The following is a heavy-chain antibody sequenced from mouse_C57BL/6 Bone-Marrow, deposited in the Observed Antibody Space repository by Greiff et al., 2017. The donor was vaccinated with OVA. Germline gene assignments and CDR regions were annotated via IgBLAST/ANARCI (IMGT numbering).Heavy chain of an antibody. CDR1: GYTFTSYW. J-gene: IGHJ2*01. CDR2: IYPSDSET. Sequence: QVQLQQPGAELVRPGSSVKLSCKASGYTFTSYWMDWVKQRPGQGLEWIGNIYPSDSETHYNQKFKDKATLTVDKSSSTAYMQRSSLTAEDSAVYYCARKGAMDDYDGDWGKGTTLTVSS. V-gene: IGHV1-61*01. D-gene: IGHD2-4*01. CDR3: ARKGAMDDYDGD.